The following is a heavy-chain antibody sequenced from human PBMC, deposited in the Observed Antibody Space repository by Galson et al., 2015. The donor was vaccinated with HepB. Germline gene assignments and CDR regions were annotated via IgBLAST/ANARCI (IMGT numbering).Heavy chain of an antibody. D-gene: IGHD2-15*01. V-gene: IGHV3-7*03. J-gene: IGHJ4*02. CDR3: VREGYYLFDY. CDR2: IKEDGSEE. Sequence: SLRLSCAASGFTFITYWMSWVRQAPGKGLEWVANIKEDGSEEYYVASVKGRFTISRDNAKNSLYLQMNSLRAEDTAVYYCVREGYYLFDYWGQGTLVAVSS. CDR1: GFTFITYW.